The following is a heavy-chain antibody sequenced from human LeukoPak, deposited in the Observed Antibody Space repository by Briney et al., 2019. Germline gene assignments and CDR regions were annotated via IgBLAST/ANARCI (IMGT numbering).Heavy chain of an antibody. D-gene: IGHD3-10*01. CDR3: ARQSSGRSYGSGSSPLYYFDY. J-gene: IGHJ4*02. Sequence: SETLSLTCTVSGGSISSSSNYWGWIRQPPGKGLEWIGTIYYSGRTYYNPSLKRRVTISVDTSKNQFSLKLSSVTAADRAVYYCARQSSGRSYGSGSSPLYYFDYWGQGILVTVSS. CDR1: GGSISSSSNY. V-gene: IGHV4-39*01. CDR2: IYYSGRT.